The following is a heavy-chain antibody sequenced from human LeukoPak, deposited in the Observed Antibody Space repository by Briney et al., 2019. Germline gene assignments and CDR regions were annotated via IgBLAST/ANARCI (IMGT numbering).Heavy chain of an antibody. Sequence: SETLSLTCTVSGGSISSYYWSWIRQPPGKGLEWIGYIYYSGSTNYNPSLKSRVTISADTSKNQFSLKLSSVTAADTAVYYCARLITMVRGVDDAFDIWGQGTMVTVSS. CDR2: IYYSGST. D-gene: IGHD3-10*01. J-gene: IGHJ3*02. CDR1: GGSISSYY. V-gene: IGHV4-59*08. CDR3: ARLITMVRGVDDAFDI.